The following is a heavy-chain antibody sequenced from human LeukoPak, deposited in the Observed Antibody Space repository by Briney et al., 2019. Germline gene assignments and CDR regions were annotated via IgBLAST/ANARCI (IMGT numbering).Heavy chain of an antibody. J-gene: IGHJ3*02. Sequence: TLSLTCTVSGGSISSGGYYWSWIRQHPGKGLEWIGYIYYSGGTYYNPSLKSRVTISVDTSKNQFSLKLSSVTAADTAVYYCARGTYYYDSSGLDAFDIWGQGTMVTVSS. D-gene: IGHD3-22*01. CDR3: ARGTYYYDSSGLDAFDI. CDR2: IYYSGGT. CDR1: GGSISSGGYY. V-gene: IGHV4-31*03.